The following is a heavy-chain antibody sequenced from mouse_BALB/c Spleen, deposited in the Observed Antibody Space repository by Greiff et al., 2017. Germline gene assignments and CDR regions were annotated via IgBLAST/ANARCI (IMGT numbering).Heavy chain of an antibody. CDR3: ASPAEYWYDGGSMDY. CDR1: GYSITSDYA. D-gene: IGHD2-14*01. Sequence: EVQLQQSGPGLVKPSQSLSLTCTVTGYSITSDYAWNWIRQFPGNKLEWMGYISYSGSTSYNPSLKSRISITRDTSKNQFFLQLYSVTTEDTATYYCASPAEYWYDGGSMDYWGQGTSVTVSS. CDR2: ISYSGST. J-gene: IGHJ4*01. V-gene: IGHV3-2*02.